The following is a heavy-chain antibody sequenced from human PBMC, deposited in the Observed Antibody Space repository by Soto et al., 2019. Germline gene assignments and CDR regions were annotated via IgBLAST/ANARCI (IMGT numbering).Heavy chain of an antibody. CDR3: AKLDGGNLFDY. J-gene: IGHJ4*02. Sequence: QLQLQESGPGLVKPSETLSLTCTVSGGSISSSSYYWGWIRQPPGTVLEWIGSIYYSGGTYYNPSLKSRVTISVDTSKNQFSLKLSSVTAADTAVYYCAKLDGGNLFDYWGQRTLVTVSS. CDR1: GGSISSSSYY. V-gene: IGHV4-39*01. D-gene: IGHD2-15*01. CDR2: IYYSGGT.